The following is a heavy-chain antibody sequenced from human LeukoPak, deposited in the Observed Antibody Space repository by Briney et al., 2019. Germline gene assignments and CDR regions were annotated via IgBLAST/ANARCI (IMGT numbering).Heavy chain of an antibody. CDR2: VNPNSGGT. J-gene: IGHJ4*02. CDR1: GYTFTGYY. D-gene: IGHD3-22*01. Sequence: ASVKVSCKASGYTFTGYYIHWVRQAPGQGLEHMGWVNPNSGGTNYAQKFQGRVTMTRDTSIGTAYMELSSLRSEDTAVYYCARSYDSSGYYCDYWGQGTLVTVSS. V-gene: IGHV1-2*02. CDR3: ARSYDSSGYYCDY.